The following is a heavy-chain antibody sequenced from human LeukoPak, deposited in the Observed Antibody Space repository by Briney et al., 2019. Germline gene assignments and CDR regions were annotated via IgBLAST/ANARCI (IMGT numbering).Heavy chain of an antibody. CDR3: ARDYGDYDFDY. Sequence: PGGSLRLSCAASGFTFSSYSMNWVRQAPGKGLEWVSYISSSGSTIYYADSVKGRFTISRDNAKNSLYLQMNSLRAEDTAVYYCARDYGDYDFDYWGQGTLVTVSS. CDR2: ISSSGSTI. CDR1: GFTFSSYS. D-gene: IGHD4-17*01. V-gene: IGHV3-48*04. J-gene: IGHJ4*02.